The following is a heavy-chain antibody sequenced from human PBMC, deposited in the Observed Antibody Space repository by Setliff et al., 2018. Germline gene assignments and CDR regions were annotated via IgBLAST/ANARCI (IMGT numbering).Heavy chain of an antibody. J-gene: IGHJ5*02. D-gene: IGHD3-3*01. CDR2: INPYSDDT. CDR3: ARSNYDFWSGYPNWFDP. Sequence: ASVKVSCKASGYIFTNYHIHWVRQAPGQGLEWMGWINPYSDDTHYAQNFQGRITITMDTSISTAYMELSSLRSDDTAVYYCARSNYDFWSGYPNWFDPWGQGSLVTVSS. CDR1: GYIFTNYH. V-gene: IGHV1-2*02.